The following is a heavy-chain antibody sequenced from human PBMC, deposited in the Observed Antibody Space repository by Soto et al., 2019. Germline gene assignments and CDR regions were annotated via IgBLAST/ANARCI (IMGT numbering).Heavy chain of an antibody. Sequence: EVQLLESGGGLVQPGGSLRLSCAAPGFTFSNYVMTWLRQAPGKGLEWVSSIRFSVSDTFYADSGTGRFTVSRDNSKNTLLLQMNSLRAEDTAVYYGAKTEILSSDSSGWASRFAYWGQGTVVTVSS. D-gene: IGHD6-19*01. CDR1: GFTFSNYV. J-gene: IGHJ4*02. CDR2: IRFSVSDT. CDR3: AKTEILSSDSSGWASRFAY. V-gene: IGHV3-23*01.